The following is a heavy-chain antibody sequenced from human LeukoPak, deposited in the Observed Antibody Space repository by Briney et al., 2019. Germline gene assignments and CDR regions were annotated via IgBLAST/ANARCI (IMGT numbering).Heavy chain of an antibody. J-gene: IGHJ4*02. CDR1: GFTFSSYA. CDR2: ISGSGGST. Sequence: GGSLRLSCAASGFTFSSYAMSWVRQAPGKGLEWVSGISGSGGSTYYADYVKGRFTISRDNSKNTLYLQMNSLRAEDTALYYCAKDARLAPGIAVAANTPLDYWGQGTMVTVSS. V-gene: IGHV3-23*01. D-gene: IGHD6-19*01. CDR3: AKDARLAPGIAVAANTPLDY.